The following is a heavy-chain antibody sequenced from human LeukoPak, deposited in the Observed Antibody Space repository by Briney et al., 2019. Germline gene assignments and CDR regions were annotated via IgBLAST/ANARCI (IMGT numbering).Heavy chain of an antibody. CDR2: INPNSGGT. J-gene: IGHJ4*02. CDR1: GCTFTGYY. V-gene: IGHV1-2*02. D-gene: IGHD6-13*01. Sequence: ASVKVSCKASGCTFTGYYMHWVRQAPGQGLEWMGWINPNSGGTNYAQKFQGRVTMTRDTSISTAYMELSSLRSEDTAVYYCAREDSSSWYGNYWGQGTLVTVSS. CDR3: AREDSSSWYGNY.